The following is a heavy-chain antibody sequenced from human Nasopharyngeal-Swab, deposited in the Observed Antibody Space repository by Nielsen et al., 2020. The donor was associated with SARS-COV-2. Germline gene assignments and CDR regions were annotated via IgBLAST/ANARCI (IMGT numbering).Heavy chain of an antibody. CDR2: VSDNGNT. CDR3: GRGKKGRGGGGKRKKNNFDY. CDR1: GGPFSDYY. J-gene: IGHJ4*02. D-gene: IGHD3-16*01. Sequence: SETLSLTCAVYGGPFSDYYWTWIRQFPGKGLEWVGEVSDNGNTNYNPSLKSRVTMSLDTSKRQFSLRLKSVIAADTEGDEGGRGKKGRGGGGKRKKNNFDYWGQGNLVTVSS. V-gene: IGHV4-34*01.